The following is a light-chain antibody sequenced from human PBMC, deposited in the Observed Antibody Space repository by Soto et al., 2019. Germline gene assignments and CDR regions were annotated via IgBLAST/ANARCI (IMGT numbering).Light chain of an antibody. Sequence: IVMTQYPGTRVVSPGGIAPLSRRASQSVSSNLAWYQQKPGQAPRLLIYGASNRATGIPDRFSGSGSGTDFTLTISRLEPEDFAVYYCQQYGSSGTFGQGTKVDIK. CDR3: QQYGSSGT. J-gene: IGKJ1*01. V-gene: IGKV3-20*01. CDR2: GAS. CDR1: QSVSSN.